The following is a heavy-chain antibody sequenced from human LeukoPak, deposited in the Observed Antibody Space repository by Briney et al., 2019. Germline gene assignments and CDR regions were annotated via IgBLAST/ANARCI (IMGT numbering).Heavy chain of an antibody. CDR2: ISYSGGT. V-gene: IGHV4-59*01. CDR3: ARVGRGDHTWGSYSFDY. J-gene: IGHJ4*02. Sequence: SETLSLTCTVSGDSISTYQWNWIRQPPGKGLEWIGYISYSGGTMYNPSLRSRVTISIDTSKNQFSLKLSSVTAADTAAYYCARVGRGDHTWGSYSFDYWGQGALVTVSS. D-gene: IGHD3-16*01. CDR1: GDSISTYQ.